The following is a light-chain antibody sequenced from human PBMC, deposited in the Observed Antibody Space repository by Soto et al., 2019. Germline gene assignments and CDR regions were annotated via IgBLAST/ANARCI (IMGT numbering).Light chain of an antibody. V-gene: IGKV3-15*01. CDR2: AAS. CDR3: QQYKNWPL. Sequence: EVLMTQSPATLSVSPGDRATLSCRASQSINSNLAWYQQQPGQAPRLLIYAASTRATAVPDRFSGSGFGTEFTLTISSLQSEDFAVYYCQQYKNWPLFGQGTRLEIK. J-gene: IGKJ5*01. CDR1: QSINSN.